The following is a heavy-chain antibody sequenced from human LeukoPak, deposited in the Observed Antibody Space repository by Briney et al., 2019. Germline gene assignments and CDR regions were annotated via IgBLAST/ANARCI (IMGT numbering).Heavy chain of an antibody. CDR1: GGSISSSSYY. V-gene: IGHV4-39*01. Sequence: PSETLSLTCTVSGGSISSSSYYWGWIRQPPEKGLEWMGSIYYSGSTYYNPSLKSRVTISVDTSKNQFSLKLSSVTAADTAVYYCTRREKMATIGGYFDYWGQGTLVTVSS. CDR3: TRREKMATIGGYFDY. CDR2: IYYSGST. J-gene: IGHJ4*02. D-gene: IGHD5-24*01.